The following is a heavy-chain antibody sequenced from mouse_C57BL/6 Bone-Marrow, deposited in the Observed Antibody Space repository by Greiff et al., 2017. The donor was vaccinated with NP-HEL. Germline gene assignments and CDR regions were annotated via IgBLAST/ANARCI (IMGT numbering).Heavy chain of an antibody. CDR3: ARLPYYYGSSFYFDY. J-gene: IGHJ2*01. CDR2: ISSGSSTI. Sequence: EVQGVESGGGLVKPGGSLKLSCAASGFTFSDYGMHWVRQAPEKGLEWVAYISSGSSTIYYADTVKGRFTISRDNAKNTLFLQMTSLRAEDTAMYYCARLPYYYGSSFYFDYWGQGTTLTVSS. CDR1: GFTFSDYG. V-gene: IGHV5-17*01. D-gene: IGHD1-1*01.